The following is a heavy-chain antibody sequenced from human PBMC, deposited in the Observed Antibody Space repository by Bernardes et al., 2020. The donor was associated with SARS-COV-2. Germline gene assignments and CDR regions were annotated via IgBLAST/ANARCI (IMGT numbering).Heavy chain of an antibody. CDR2: IWYDGSNK. CDR1: GFTFSSYG. J-gene: IGHJ4*02. D-gene: IGHD3-22*01. Sequence: GGSLRLSCAASGFTFSSYGMHWVCQAPGKGLEWVAVIWYDGSNKYYADSVKGRFTISRDNSKSTLYLQMNSLRAEDTAVYYCARDLAWGLLDGGNYDDYWGQGTLVTVSS. V-gene: IGHV3-33*01. CDR3: ARDLAWGLLDGGNYDDY.